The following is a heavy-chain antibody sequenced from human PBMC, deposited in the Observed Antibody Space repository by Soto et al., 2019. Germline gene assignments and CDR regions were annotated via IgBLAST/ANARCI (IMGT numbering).Heavy chain of an antibody. Sequence: QVQLQESGPGLVKPSETLSLTCTVSGGSVSSGSYYWSWIRQPPGKGLEWIGYIYYSGSTNYNPSLXSRXTLSVDTSKNQFSLKLSSVTAADTAVYYCARGSGPNDAFDIWGQGTMVTVSS. CDR3: ARGSGPNDAFDI. D-gene: IGHD2-15*01. CDR1: GGSVSSGSYY. V-gene: IGHV4-61*01. CDR2: IYYSGST. J-gene: IGHJ3*02.